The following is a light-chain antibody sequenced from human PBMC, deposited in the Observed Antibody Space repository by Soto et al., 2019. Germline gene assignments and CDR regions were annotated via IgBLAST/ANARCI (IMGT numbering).Light chain of an antibody. J-gene: IGKJ2*01. V-gene: IGKV1-39*01. CDR3: QQSYSIPYT. CDR1: QTISTF. Sequence: DIQMTQSPSSLSASVGDRVTITCRASQTISTFLNWYQQKPGKAPKLLISAASNLQSGVSSRVSGGGSGTHFSLTISSLQPEDFATYYCQQSYSIPYTFGQGTNLEIK. CDR2: AAS.